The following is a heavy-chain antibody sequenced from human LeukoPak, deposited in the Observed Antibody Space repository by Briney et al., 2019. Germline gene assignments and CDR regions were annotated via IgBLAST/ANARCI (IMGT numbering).Heavy chain of an antibody. D-gene: IGHD3-9*01. J-gene: IGHJ3*02. CDR3: AKAAPILRYFDWLPRIDDAFDI. CDR2: ISWSSGSI. V-gene: IGHV3-9*01. CDR1: GFTFDDYA. Sequence: GRSLRLSCAASGFTFDDYAMHWVRQAPGKGLDWVSGISWSSGSIGYADSVKGRFTISRDNAKNSLYLQMNSLRAEDTALYYCAKAAPILRYFDWLPRIDDAFDIWGQGTMVTVSS.